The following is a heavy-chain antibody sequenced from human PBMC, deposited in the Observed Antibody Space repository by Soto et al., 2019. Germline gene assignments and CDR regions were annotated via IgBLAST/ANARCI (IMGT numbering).Heavy chain of an antibody. CDR1: GGSIGSGDYY. D-gene: IGHD5-12*01. CDR2: IYYSGST. CDR3: ARVSRDGYNSNY. J-gene: IGHJ4*02. Sequence: QVQLQESGPGLVKPSQTLSLTCTVSGGSIGSGDYYWSGIRQPPGKGLEWIGYIYYSGSTYYNPSLKSRVTISVDTSKNQFSLKLSSVTAADTAVYYCARVSRDGYNSNYWGQGTLVTVSS. V-gene: IGHV4-30-4*01.